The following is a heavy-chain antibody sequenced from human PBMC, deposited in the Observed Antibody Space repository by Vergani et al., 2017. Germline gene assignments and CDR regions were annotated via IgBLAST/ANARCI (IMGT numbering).Heavy chain of an antibody. D-gene: IGHD3-10*01. CDR3: AKAGSVTSGSLQYNFYMDV. CDR1: GFSFSSHA. J-gene: IGHJ6*03. V-gene: IGHV3-30*18. CDR2: ISNDGSKK. Sequence: QVQLAESGGGRVQPGRSLRLSCAASGFSFSSHAIHWVRQAPGKGLEWVAVISNDGSKKYYADSVKGRFTNSRDNSKNTLDLQMNSLRTQDTAVYYCAKAGSVTSGSLQYNFYMDVWGKGTTVTVS.